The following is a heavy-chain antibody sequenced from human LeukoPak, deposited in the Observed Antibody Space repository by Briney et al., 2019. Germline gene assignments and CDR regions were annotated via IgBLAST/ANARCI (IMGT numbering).Heavy chain of an antibody. CDR3: AKSHITRYPLQYYFDL. J-gene: IGHJ4*02. CDR1: GFTFSSYA. V-gene: IGHV3-23*01. D-gene: IGHD2-21*01. Sequence: PGGSLRLSCAASGFTFSSYAMSWLRQTPQKGLEWVSGISVTGDITYYADSVKGRFTIARDNSRTTLYLQLNSLRADDTAVYYCAKSHITRYPLQYYFDLWAREPRSSSPQ. CDR2: ISVTGDIT.